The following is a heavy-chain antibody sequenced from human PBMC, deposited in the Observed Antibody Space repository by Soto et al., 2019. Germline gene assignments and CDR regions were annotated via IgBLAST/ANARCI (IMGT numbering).Heavy chain of an antibody. J-gene: IGHJ4*02. CDR1: GGSISSSSYY. V-gene: IGHV4-39*01. D-gene: IGHD6-6*01. CDR2: IYYSGST. Sequence: QLQLQESGPGLVKPSETLSLTCTVSGGSISSSSYYWGWLRQPPGKGLEWIGSIYYSGSTYYNPSLKSRVPISVDTAKNQFSLKLSSVTAADTAVYYCVRQYSSSPGDYWGQGTLVTVSS. CDR3: VRQYSSSPGDY.